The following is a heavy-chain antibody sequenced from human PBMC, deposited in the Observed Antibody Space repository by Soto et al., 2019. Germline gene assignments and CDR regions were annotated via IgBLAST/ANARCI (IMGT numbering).Heavy chain of an antibody. D-gene: IGHD3-22*01. CDR2: IIPILGIA. V-gene: IGHV1-69*02. Sequence: SVKVSCKASGGTFXSYTISWVRQAPGQGLEWMGRIIPILGIANYAQKFQGRVTITADKSTSTAYMELSSLRSEDTAVYYCATRRDYYDSSGYYPTPRSETEYFQHWGQGTLVTV. CDR3: ATRRDYYDSSGYYPTPRSETEYFQH. CDR1: GGTFXSYT. J-gene: IGHJ1*01.